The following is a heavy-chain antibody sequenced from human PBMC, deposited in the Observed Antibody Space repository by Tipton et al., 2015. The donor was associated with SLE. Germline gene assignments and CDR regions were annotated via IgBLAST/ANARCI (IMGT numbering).Heavy chain of an antibody. CDR1: GGSISSGGYY. CDR2: IYYSGST. V-gene: IGHV4-31*03. CDR3: ARMFADRGYCFDY. Sequence: TLSLTCTVSGGSISSGGYYWSWIRQHPGKGLEWIGYIYYSGSTYYNPSLKSRVTLSVDTSKNQFSMKLSSVTAADTAVYYCARMFADRGYCFDYWGQGTLVSVSS. J-gene: IGHJ4*02. D-gene: IGHD3-10*02.